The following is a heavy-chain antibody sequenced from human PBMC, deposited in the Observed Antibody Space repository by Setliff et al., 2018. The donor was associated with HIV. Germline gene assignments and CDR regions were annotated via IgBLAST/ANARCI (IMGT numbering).Heavy chain of an antibody. J-gene: IGHJ4*02. V-gene: IGHV1-2*06. CDR2: INPNTGDT. CDR1: GYTFTGYF. Sequence: GASVKVSCKASGYTFTGYFIHWVRQAPGQGLEWMGRINPNTGDTNYAQKFQGRVTMTRDTAISTAYMELSSLRSEDTAIFYCARADYGDHLDYWGQGTLVTVSS. CDR3: ARADYGDHLDY. D-gene: IGHD4-17*01.